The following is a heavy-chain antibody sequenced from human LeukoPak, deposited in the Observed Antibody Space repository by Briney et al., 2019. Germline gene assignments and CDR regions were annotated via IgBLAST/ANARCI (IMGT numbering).Heavy chain of an antibody. Sequence: GGSLRLSCAASGFTFSTYWMSWVRQAPGKGLEWVANIKQGGSEKYYVDSVKGRFTISRDNAKNSLYLQMNSLRAEDTAVYYCARIGLGYCSSTSCPSWFDPWGQGTLVTVSS. J-gene: IGHJ5*02. CDR2: IKQGGSEK. D-gene: IGHD2-2*01. CDR1: GFTFSTYW. CDR3: ARIGLGYCSSTSCPSWFDP. V-gene: IGHV3-7*03.